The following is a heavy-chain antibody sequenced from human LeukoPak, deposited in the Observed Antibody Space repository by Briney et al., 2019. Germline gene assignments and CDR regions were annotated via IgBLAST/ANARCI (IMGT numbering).Heavy chain of an antibody. J-gene: IGHJ3*02. V-gene: IGHV1-69*13. CDR1: GGTFSSYA. CDR2: IIPIFGTA. D-gene: IGHD3-16*01. CDR3: ARLGVAPTNDAFDI. Sequence: ASVKVSCKASGGTFSSYAISWVRQAPGQGLEWMGGIIPIFGTANYAQKFQGRVTITADESTSTAYMELSSLRSEDTAVYYCARLGVAPTNDAFDIWGQGTMVTVS.